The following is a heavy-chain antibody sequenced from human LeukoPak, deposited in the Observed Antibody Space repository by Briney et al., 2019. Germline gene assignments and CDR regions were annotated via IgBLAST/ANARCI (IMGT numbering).Heavy chain of an antibody. Sequence: GGSLRLSCAASGFTFSSYAMSWVRQAPGKGLEWVSAISGSGGSTYYADSVKGRFAISRDNSKNTLYLQMNSLRAEDTAVYYCASGGLYNWFDPWGQGTLVTVSS. CDR2: ISGSGGST. CDR1: GFTFSSYA. CDR3: ASGGLYNWFDP. J-gene: IGHJ5*02. V-gene: IGHV3-23*01. D-gene: IGHD2/OR15-2a*01.